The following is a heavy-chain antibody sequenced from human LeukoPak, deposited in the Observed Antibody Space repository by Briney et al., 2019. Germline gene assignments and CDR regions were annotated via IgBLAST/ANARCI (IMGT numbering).Heavy chain of an antibody. V-gene: IGHV3-23*01. CDR1: GFTFSSYA. CDR3: AKGYYDYVWGSYYFDY. J-gene: IGHJ4*02. CDR2: ISGSGGST. D-gene: IGHD3-16*01. Sequence: SGGSLRLSCAASGFTFSSYAMSWVRQAPGKGLEWVSAISGSGGSTYYADPVKGRFTISRGNSRDTLYLQMNSLRAEDTAVYYCAKGYYDYVWGSYYFDYWGQGTLVTVSS.